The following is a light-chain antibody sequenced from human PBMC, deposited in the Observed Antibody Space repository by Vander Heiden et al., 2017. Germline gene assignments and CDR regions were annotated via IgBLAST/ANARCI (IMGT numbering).Light chain of an antibody. V-gene: IGLV1-47*01. CDR2: RDK. CDR3: ATWDDSLRAVV. J-gene: IGLJ3*02. Sequence: QSVLTQPPSASGTPGQRVTISCSGSSSNIGSNYIYWYQQLPGTAPKLLIYRDKQRPSGVPDRFSGSKSGTSASLAISGLRSEDEAEYYCATWDDSLRAVVFGGGTKLTVL. CDR1: SSNIGSNY.